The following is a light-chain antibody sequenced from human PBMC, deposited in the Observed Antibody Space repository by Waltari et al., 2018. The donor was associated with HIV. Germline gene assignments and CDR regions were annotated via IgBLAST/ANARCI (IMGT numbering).Light chain of an antibody. J-gene: IGLJ2*01. V-gene: IGLV2-8*01. CDR2: EVS. CDR1: SSDVGGYSY. CDR3: SSYAGSNNVI. Sequence: QSALAQPPSPSVSPGQSVTISCTGTSSDVGGYSYVSWYQQHPGKAPKLMIYEVSKRPSGVPDRFSGSKSGNAASLTVSGLQAEDEADYYCSSYAGSNNVIFGGGTKLTVL.